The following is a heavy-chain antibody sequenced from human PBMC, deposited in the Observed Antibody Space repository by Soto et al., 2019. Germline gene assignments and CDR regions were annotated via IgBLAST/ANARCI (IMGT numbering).Heavy chain of an antibody. CDR1: GYAFTDYY. D-gene: IGHD5-18*01. CDR3: ARSDTEMAAPYYGMDV. J-gene: IGHJ6*02. CDR2: INSKSGGT. Sequence: QVQLVQSGAEVKKPGASVKVSCKASGYAFTDYYMHWVRQAPGQGLEWLGWINSKSGGTNVAQRLQGRVTMTRDTSISTTHLEVSRLRSDDTAIFYCARSDTEMAAPYYGMDVWGQGTTVTVSS. V-gene: IGHV1-2*02.